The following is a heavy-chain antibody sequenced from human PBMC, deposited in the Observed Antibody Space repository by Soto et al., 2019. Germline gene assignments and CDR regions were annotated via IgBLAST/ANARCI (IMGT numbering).Heavy chain of an antibody. J-gene: IGHJ6*02. D-gene: IGHD1-1*01. V-gene: IGHV3-23*01. CDR2: ISGSGGST. CDR1: GFTFSSYA. Sequence: GGSLRLSCAASGFTFSSYAMSWVRQAPGKGLEWVSAISGSGGSTYYADSVKGRFTITRDNSKNTLYLQMNSLRAEDTAVYYCVKHRHWNYYVMHFWGQGPTGTSP. CDR3: VKHRHWNYYVMHF.